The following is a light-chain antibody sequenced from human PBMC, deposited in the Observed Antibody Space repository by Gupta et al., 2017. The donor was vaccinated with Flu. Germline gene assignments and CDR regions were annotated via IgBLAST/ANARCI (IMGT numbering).Light chain of an antibody. Sequence: PTFLSASVGDRVTITCRASQDITNYLAWYQQEPGKAPKLLIYDASTVQTGVSSRFSGSGSGTIFTLTISGLQPEDFASYYCQQLNSYPLTFGGGTXVDIK. J-gene: IGKJ4*01. CDR1: QDITNY. V-gene: IGKV1-9*01. CDR2: DAS. CDR3: QQLNSYPLT.